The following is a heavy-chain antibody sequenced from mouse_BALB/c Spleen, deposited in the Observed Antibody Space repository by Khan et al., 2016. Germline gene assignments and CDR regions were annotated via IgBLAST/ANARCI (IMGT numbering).Heavy chain of an antibody. CDR1: GYSITSDYA. Sequence: EVQLQESGPGLVKPSQSLSLTCTVTGYSITSDYAWNWIRQFPGNKLEWMGYISYSGSTSYNPSLKSRISITRDTSKNQFFLQLNSVTTEDKATYYCARYYYGSRYYFDYWGQGTTLTVSS. J-gene: IGHJ2*01. CDR3: ARYYYGSRYYFDY. V-gene: IGHV3-2*02. CDR2: ISYSGST. D-gene: IGHD1-1*01.